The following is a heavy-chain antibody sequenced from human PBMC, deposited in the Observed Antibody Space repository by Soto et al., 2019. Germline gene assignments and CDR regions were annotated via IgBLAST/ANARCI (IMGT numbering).Heavy chain of an antibody. J-gene: IGHJ4*02. CDR2: IYHSGST. CDR3: TRGRVRPAKGDREDIVVVESQCFDY. V-gene: IGHV4-34*01. CDR1: GGSFSGYF. Sequence: SETLSLTCAVYGGSFSGYFWTWIRQPPGKGLEWIGEIYHSGSTSYNPSLKSRVTISVDTSKNQVSLNLSSVTAADTAIYYCTRGRVRPAKGDREDIVVVESQCFDYWGQGTQVTVYS. D-gene: IGHD2-15*01.